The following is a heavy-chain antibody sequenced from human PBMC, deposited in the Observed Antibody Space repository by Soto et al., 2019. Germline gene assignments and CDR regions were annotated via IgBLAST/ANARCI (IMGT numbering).Heavy chain of an antibody. J-gene: IGHJ4*02. D-gene: IGHD6-13*01. CDR2: INAGNGNT. V-gene: IGHV1-3*01. Sequence: ASVKVSCKASGYTFTNYAMHWVRQAPGQRLEWMGWINAGNGNTKYSQKFQGRVTIIRDTSASTAYMELSSLRSEDTAVYYCERAPSWYILDYWGQETLVTVSS. CDR1: GYTFTNYA. CDR3: ERAPSWYILDY.